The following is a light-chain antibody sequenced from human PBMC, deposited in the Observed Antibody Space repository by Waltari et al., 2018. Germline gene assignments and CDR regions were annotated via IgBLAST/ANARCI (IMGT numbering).Light chain of an antibody. CDR2: SNN. V-gene: IGLV1-44*01. Sequence: QSVLTQPPSASGTPGQRVTISCSGSSSNIGSNTVNWYQQPPGTAPKLLHHSNNQRPSGVPDRFSGSKSGTSASLAISGLQSEDEADYYCAAWDDSLNGVVFGGGTKLTVL. J-gene: IGLJ2*01. CDR3: AAWDDSLNGVV. CDR1: SSNIGSNT.